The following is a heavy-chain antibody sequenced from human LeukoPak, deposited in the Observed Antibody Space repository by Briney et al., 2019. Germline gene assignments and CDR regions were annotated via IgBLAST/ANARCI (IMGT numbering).Heavy chain of an antibody. CDR3: ARDSGSSYKRTKFDY. CDR2: IIPIFGTA. V-gene: IGHV1-69*13. CDR1: GVTFSSYA. J-gene: IGHJ4*02. D-gene: IGHD6-13*01. Sequence: ASVKVSCKASGVTFSSYAISWVRQAPGQGLEWMGGIIPIFGTANYAQKFQGRVTITADESTSTAYMELSSLRSEDTAVYYCARDSGSSYKRTKFDYWGQGTLVTVSS.